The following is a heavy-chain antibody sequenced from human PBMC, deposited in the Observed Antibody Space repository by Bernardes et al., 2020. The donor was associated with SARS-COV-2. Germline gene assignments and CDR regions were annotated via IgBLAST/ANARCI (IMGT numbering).Heavy chain of an antibody. CDR3: AKFLAGSSPHRTGAATYFDS. V-gene: IGHV3-23*01. Sequence: GRSLRVSCAASGFTFSSYAMSWVRQAPGKGLEWVSSISGSVGTTFYADSVQGRFTISRDNSKNTLYLLMNSLTAEDTAVYYCAKFLAGSSPHRTGAATYFDSWGQGTLVTVSS. CDR2: ISGSVGTT. J-gene: IGHJ4*02. CDR1: GFTFSSYA. D-gene: IGHD2-15*01.